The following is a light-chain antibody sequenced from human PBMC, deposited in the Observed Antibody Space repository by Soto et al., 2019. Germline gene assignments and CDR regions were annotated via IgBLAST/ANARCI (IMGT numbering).Light chain of an antibody. CDR2: SNN. J-gene: IGLJ2*01. CDR1: SSNIGSNT. Sequence: QSVLPQPPSASGTPGQRVTISCSGSSSNIGSNTVTWYQQLPGMAPKFLIYSNNQRPSGVPDRFSGSKSGTSASLAISGLQSEDEADYDCAAWDDSLNGPVFGEGTTLTVL. CDR3: AAWDDSLNGPV. V-gene: IGLV1-44*01.